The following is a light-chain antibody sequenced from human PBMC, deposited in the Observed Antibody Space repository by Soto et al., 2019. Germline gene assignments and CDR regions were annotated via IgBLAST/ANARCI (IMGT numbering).Light chain of an antibody. V-gene: IGLV2-14*01. CDR3: SSHTRGNTRF. J-gene: IGLJ1*01. CDR1: SSDLGAYDY. Sequence: QSVLTQPASVSGSPGQSIAISCTGTSSDLGAYDYVSWYQQQPDKAPKLIIYEVTKRPSGVSNRFSGSKSGNTASLTISGLQPEDEADYYCSSHTRGNTRFFGTGTKVTVL. CDR2: EVT.